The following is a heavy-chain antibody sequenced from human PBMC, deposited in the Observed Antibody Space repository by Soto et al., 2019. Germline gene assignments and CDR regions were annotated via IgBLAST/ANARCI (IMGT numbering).Heavy chain of an antibody. CDR2: ISSSSSTI. CDR3: ASEDDYGDSNDDYYGMDV. D-gene: IGHD4-17*01. CDR1: GFTFSSYS. J-gene: IGHJ6*02. V-gene: IGHV3-48*02. Sequence: EVQLVESGGGLVQPGGSLRLSCAASGFTFSSYSMNWVRQAPGKGLEWVSYISSSSSTIYYADSVKGRFTISRDNAKNTLYLQMNSLREEDTAVLYCASEDDYGDSNDDYYGMDVWGQGATVTVSS.